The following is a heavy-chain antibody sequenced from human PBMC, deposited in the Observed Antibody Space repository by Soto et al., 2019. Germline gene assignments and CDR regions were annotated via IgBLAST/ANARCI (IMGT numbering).Heavy chain of an antibody. CDR1: GFPFYNYD. Sequence: EVQLLESGGGLVQPGGSLRLSCAASGFPFYNYDMNWVRQAPGKGLEWVAGISGSGGSTSYADSVNGRFTISKHISKNTVYLQMSSLRAEDTAGNYCAKGMDDYGDYVDSWGRGTRVTVP. V-gene: IGHV3-23*01. D-gene: IGHD4-17*01. J-gene: IGHJ4*02. CDR3: AKGMDDYGDYVDS. CDR2: ISGSGGST.